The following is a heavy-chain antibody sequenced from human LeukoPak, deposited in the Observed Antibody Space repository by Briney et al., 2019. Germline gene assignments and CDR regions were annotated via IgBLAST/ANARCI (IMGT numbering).Heavy chain of an antibody. D-gene: IGHD3-10*01. Sequence: GGSLRLSFAASGFTFSSYAMHWVRQAPGKGLEYVSAISSNGGSTYYANSVKGRFTISRDNSKDTLYLQMGSLRAEDMAVYYCARPRANSGSYFLPDYWGQGTLVTVSS. CDR1: GFTFSSYA. CDR3: ARPRANSGSYFLPDY. J-gene: IGHJ4*02. V-gene: IGHV3-64*01. CDR2: ISSNGGST.